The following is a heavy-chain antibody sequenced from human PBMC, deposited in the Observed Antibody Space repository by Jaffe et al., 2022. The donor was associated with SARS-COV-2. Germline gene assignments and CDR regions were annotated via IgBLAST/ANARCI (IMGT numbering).Heavy chain of an antibody. CDR2: IKSIPDGGAT. J-gene: IGHJ4*02. D-gene: IGHD3-22*01. Sequence: EVQLMESGGDLVKPGGSLRLSCAASGFPFTNAWMSWVRQVPGKGLEWVGRIKSIPDGGATDYAAPVEGRFTMSRDDSRNTLYLQMNSLKAEDTAIYYCATDPYPDSSGYPLYWGQGTLVAVSS. CDR3: ATDPYPDSSGYPLY. V-gene: IGHV3-15*01. CDR1: GFPFTNAW.